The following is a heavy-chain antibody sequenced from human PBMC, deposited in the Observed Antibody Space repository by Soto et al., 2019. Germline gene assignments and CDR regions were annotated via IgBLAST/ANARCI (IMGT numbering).Heavy chain of an antibody. CDR3: TTPPPYYSPTTCNYYYGLDV. CDR1: GVSFNHAY. D-gene: IGHD2-2*01. CDR2: IQSQAHGGTT. V-gene: IGHV3-15*01. J-gene: IGHJ6*02. Sequence: LRLSCAASGVSFNHAYTTWVSQAPGEVVECLGRIQSQAHGGTTDYAAPMKGSFTISRDDSKTTLYLPMNSLNTEDTALYYSTTPPPYYSPTTCNYYYGLDVWGQGTTVTVSS.